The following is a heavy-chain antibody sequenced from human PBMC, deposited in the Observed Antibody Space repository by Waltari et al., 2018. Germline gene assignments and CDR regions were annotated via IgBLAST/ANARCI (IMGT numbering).Heavy chain of an antibody. CDR2: IYYSGST. V-gene: IGHV4-59*11. CDR1: GGSISSHY. J-gene: IGHJ5*02. CDR3: ARDGYNWNDGGWFEP. D-gene: IGHD1-20*01. Sequence: QVQLQESGPGLVKPSETLSLTCTAAGGSISSHYWRWLRQPPGKGLELIGYIYYSGSTNYNPPLKSRVTISVDTSKNQFSLKLRSVTAADTAVYYCARDGYNWNDGGWFEPWGQGTLVTVSS.